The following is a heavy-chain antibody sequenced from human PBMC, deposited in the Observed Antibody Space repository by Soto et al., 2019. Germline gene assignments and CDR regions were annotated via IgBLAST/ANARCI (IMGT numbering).Heavy chain of an antibody. V-gene: IGHV1-46*01. Sequence: ASVKVSCKASGYTFTSYYMHWVRQAPGQGLEWMGIINPSGGSTSYAQKFQGRVTMTRDTSTSTVYMELSSLRSEDTAVYYCARDVNDYGDYDAFDIWGQGTXVTVSS. D-gene: IGHD4-17*01. CDR2: INPSGGST. J-gene: IGHJ3*02. CDR3: ARDVNDYGDYDAFDI. CDR1: GYTFTSYY.